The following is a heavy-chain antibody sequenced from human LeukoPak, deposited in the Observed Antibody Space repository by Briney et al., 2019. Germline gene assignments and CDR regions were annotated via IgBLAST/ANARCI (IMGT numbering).Heavy chain of an antibody. CDR2: ISYDGSNK. CDR1: GFTFSSYA. CDR3: ARVPLGYCSGGSCPAFDY. V-gene: IGHV3-30*04. Sequence: GGSLRLSCAASGFTFSSYAMHWVRQAPGKGLEWVAVISYDGSNKYYADSVKGRFTISRDNSKNTLYLQMNSLRAEDTAVYYCARVPLGYCSGGSCPAFDYWGQGTLVTVSS. D-gene: IGHD2-15*01. J-gene: IGHJ4*02.